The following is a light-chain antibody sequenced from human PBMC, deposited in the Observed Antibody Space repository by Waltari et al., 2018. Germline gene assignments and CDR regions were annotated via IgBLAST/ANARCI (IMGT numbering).Light chain of an antibody. J-gene: IGKJ3*01. Sequence: EIVLTQSPGTLSLSPGERATLSCRASQSVSSSYLAWYQQKPGQYPRLLIYGASSRATCIPDRFSGSGSGTDFTLTISRLEPEDFAVYYCQQYGSSLGTFGPGTKVDIK. V-gene: IGKV3-20*01. CDR1: QSVSSSY. CDR2: GAS. CDR3: QQYGSSLGT.